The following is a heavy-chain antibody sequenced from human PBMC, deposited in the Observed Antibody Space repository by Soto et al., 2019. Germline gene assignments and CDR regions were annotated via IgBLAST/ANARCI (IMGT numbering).Heavy chain of an antibody. CDR2: IYYRGST. CDR3: ARVRSGVWYNWFDP. D-gene: IGHD2-21*01. Sequence: PSETLSLTCTVSGGSISSGAYYWSWIRQHPGKGLEWIGNIYYRGSTNYNPSLKSRLTISVDTSKNQFSLKLTSVTAADTAMYYCARVRSGVWYNWFDPWGQGTLVTVSS. J-gene: IGHJ5*02. CDR1: GGSISSGAYY. V-gene: IGHV4-31*03.